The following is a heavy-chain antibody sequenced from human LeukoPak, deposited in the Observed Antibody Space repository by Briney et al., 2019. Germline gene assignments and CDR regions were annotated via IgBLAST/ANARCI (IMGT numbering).Heavy chain of an antibody. J-gene: IGHJ6*02. CDR1: GGSFSGYY. CDR3: AGGHPYYYDSSGYSRKYGMDV. Sequence: SETLSLTCAVYGGSFSGYYWSWIRQPPGKGLEWIGEINHSGSTNYNPSLKSRVTISVDTSKNQFSLKLSSVTAADTAVYYCAGGHPYYYDSSGYSRKYGMDVWGQGTTVTVSS. CDR2: INHSGST. V-gene: IGHV4-34*01. D-gene: IGHD3-22*01.